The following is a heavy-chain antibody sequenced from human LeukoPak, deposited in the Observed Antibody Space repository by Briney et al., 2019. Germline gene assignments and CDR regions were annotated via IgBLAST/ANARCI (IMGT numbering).Heavy chain of an antibody. Sequence: SVKVSCKASGGTFSSYAISWVRQAPGQGLEWMGRIIPIFGTANYAQKFQGRVTITTVESTSTAYMELSSLRSEDTAVYYCARGLGYSSSWSEFFDYWGQGTLVTVSS. V-gene: IGHV1-69*05. CDR1: GGTFSSYA. CDR3: ARGLGYSSSWSEFFDY. D-gene: IGHD6-13*01. J-gene: IGHJ4*02. CDR2: IIPIFGTA.